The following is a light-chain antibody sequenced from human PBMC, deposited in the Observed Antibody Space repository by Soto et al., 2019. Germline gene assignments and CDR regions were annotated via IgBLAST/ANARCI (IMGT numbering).Light chain of an antibody. J-gene: IGKJ1*01. Sequence: DIQMTQSPSSLSASLADRVTITFRASHSLSSYLNWYQQKPGKAPKLLIYAASSLHSGVPSRFSGSGSGTDFTLTISSLQPEDFATYYCQQSYSTRWTFGQGTKVDIK. CDR2: AAS. CDR1: HSLSSY. V-gene: IGKV1-39*01. CDR3: QQSYSTRWT.